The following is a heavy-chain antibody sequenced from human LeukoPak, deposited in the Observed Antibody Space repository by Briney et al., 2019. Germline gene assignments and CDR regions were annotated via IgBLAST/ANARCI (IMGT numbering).Heavy chain of an antibody. J-gene: IGHJ4*02. CDR1: GFPFSSYW. CDR3: TRVGYIDEGIDY. D-gene: IGHD5-24*01. Sequence: GGCLRLSCVASGFPFSSYWMTWVRQAPGKGLEWVANIKQDGSKKSYVDSVKGRFTISRDNAKNSLYLQMNSLRAEDTAIYYCTRVGYIDEGIDYWGQGTLVTVSS. V-gene: IGHV3-7*04. CDR2: IKQDGSKK.